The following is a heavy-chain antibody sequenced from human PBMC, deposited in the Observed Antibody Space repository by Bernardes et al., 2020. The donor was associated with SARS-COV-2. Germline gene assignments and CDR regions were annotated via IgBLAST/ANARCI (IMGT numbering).Heavy chain of an antibody. J-gene: IGHJ4*02. CDR2: INRDGSEI. CDR3: VRDPIAARPIFDY. CDR1: GFTFRRYW. D-gene: IGHD6-6*01. V-gene: IGHV3-7*03. Sequence: GGCLSISCEASGFTFRRYWMSWVRPAPGKGLEGVVKINRDGSEIYYRDSVKGRFTIPRDNAENSLSLQMNSLRAEDTAVYYCVRDPIAARPIFDYWDQGTLVTVSS.